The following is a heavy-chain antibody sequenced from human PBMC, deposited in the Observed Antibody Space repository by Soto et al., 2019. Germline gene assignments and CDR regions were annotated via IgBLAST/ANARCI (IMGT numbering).Heavy chain of an antibody. CDR2: ISGSGGST. D-gene: IGHD3-22*01. V-gene: IGHV3-23*01. J-gene: IGHJ4*02. CDR1: GFTFSSYA. Sequence: GGSLRLSCAASGFTFSSYAMSWVRQAPGKGLEWVSAISGSGGSTYYADSVKGRFTISRDNSKNTLYLQMNSLRAEDTAVYYCAKDFPSYYDSSGYMDYWGQGTLVTVSS. CDR3: AKDFPSYYDSSGYMDY.